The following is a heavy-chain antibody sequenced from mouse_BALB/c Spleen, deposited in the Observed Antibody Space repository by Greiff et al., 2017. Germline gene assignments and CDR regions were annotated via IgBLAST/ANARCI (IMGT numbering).Heavy chain of an antibody. CDR2: ISTYSGNT. Sequence: QVQLQQSGPELVKTGASVKISCKASGYSFTGYAMHWVKQSHAKSLEWIGVISTYSGNTNYNQKFKGKATMTVDKSSSTAYMELARLTSEDSAIYYCARSGNGYYFDYWGQGTTLTVSS. D-gene: IGHD2-1*01. CDR1: GYSFTGYA. V-gene: IGHV1S137*01. CDR3: ARSGNGYYFDY. J-gene: IGHJ2*01.